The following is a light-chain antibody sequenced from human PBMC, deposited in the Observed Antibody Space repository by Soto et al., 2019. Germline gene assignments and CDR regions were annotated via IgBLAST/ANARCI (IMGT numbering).Light chain of an antibody. J-gene: IGLJ3*02. CDR3: NSYTTGTTWV. CDR1: TGDVGRYNY. V-gene: IGLV2-14*01. Sequence: QSALTQPASVSGSPGQSITISCTGTTGDVGRYNYVSWHQQHPGKAPKLLIFDVSNRPSGVSDRFSGSKSGNTASLTISGLQAEDEADYYCNSYTTGTTWVFGGGTKLTVL. CDR2: DVS.